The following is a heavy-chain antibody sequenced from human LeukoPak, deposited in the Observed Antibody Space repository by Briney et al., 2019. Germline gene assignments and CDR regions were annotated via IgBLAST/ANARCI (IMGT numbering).Heavy chain of an antibody. CDR1: GFTFSSYS. V-gene: IGHV3-23*01. Sequence: PGGSLRLSCAASGFTFSSYSMNWVRQAPGKGLEWVSDINGSGASTYYADSVKGRFTISRDNSKNTLYLQMNSLRAEDTAVYYCAKKYNTGLDPWGQGTLVTVSS. D-gene: IGHD1-14*01. CDR3: AKKYNTGLDP. J-gene: IGHJ5*02. CDR2: INGSGAST.